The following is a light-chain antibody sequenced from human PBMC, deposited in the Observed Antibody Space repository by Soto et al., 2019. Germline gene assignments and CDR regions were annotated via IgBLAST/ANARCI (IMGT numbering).Light chain of an antibody. CDR3: QQYDNLRLT. CDR1: QSISSY. V-gene: IGKV1-33*01. Sequence: IQMTQSPSSLSASVGDRFTITCRASQSISSYLNWYQQKPGKXPKXXIYDASNLETGVPSRFSGSGSGTDFTLNLSSLQPEDSATYYCQQYDNLRLTFGGGTKVDIK. CDR2: DAS. J-gene: IGKJ4*01.